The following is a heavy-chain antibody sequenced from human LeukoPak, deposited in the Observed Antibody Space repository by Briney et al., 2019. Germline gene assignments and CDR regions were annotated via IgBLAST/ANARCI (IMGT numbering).Heavy chain of an antibody. CDR1: GFHFSAYD. J-gene: IGHJ4*02. CDR2: FGHSGTI. Sequence: GGSLRLSCAASGFHFSAYDMHWVRQAPGEGLEWVAYFGHSGTIYYADSVRGRFTISRDNAKNSLHLQMNSLRADDTAVYYCAGYGDYPYWGQGTPVTVSS. D-gene: IGHD4-17*01. V-gene: IGHV3-69-1*01. CDR3: AGYGDYPY.